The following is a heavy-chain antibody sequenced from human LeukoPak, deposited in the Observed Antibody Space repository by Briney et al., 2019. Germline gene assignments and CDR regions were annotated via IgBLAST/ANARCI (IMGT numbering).Heavy chain of an antibody. V-gene: IGHV4-59*01. J-gene: IGHJ6*03. CDR1: GGSISNNY. D-gene: IGHD2-2*02. CDR2: IYYSGST. CDR3: ARYLSGYCSSTSCYTRYYYYYMDV. Sequence: SETLSLTCTVSGGSISNNYWSWIRQPPGKGLEWIGYIYYSGSTNYNPSLKSRVTISVDTSKNQFSLKLSSVTAADTAVYYCARYLSGYCSSTSCYTRYYYYYMDVWGKGTTVTVSS.